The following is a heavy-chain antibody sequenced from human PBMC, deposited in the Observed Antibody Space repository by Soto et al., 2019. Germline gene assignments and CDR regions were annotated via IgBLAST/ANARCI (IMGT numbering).Heavy chain of an antibody. CDR3: AKSGYGDYGADFYYYGMDV. J-gene: IGHJ6*02. Sequence: EVQLVESGGGLVQPGRSLRLSCAASGFTFDDYAMHWVRQAPGKGLEWVSGISWNSGSIAYADSVKGRFTISRDNAKNSLYLQMNSLRTEDTALYYCAKSGYGDYGADFYYYGMDVWGQGTTVTVSS. CDR2: ISWNSGSI. CDR1: GFTFDDYA. D-gene: IGHD4-17*01. V-gene: IGHV3-9*01.